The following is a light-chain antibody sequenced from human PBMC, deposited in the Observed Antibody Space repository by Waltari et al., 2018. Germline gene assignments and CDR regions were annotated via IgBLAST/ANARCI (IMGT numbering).Light chain of an antibody. J-gene: IGLJ1*01. CDR2: DND. Sequence: SVVTQPPSASGTPVQRITISRSGSHATVGSHHLCWFQQLPGAAPELLIYDNDHRPSGVPDRFSGSKSGTSASLAISGLQSEDEADYYCATWDGSQRVFGTGTKVTVL. CDR3: ATWDGSQRV. V-gene: IGLV1-47*01. CDR1: HATVGSHH.